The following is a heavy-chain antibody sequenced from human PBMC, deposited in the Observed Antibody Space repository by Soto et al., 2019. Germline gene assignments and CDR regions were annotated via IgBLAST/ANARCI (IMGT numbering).Heavy chain of an antibody. CDR2: ISWNSGSI. V-gene: IGHV3-9*01. Sequence: GGSLRLSCAASGFTFDDYAMHWVRQAPGKGLEWVSGISWNSGSIGYADSVKGRFTISRDNAKNSLYLQMNSLRAEDTVLYYCAKSSAGTILYYFDYWGQGTLVTVSS. CDR1: GFTFDDYA. CDR3: AKSSAGTILYYFDY. J-gene: IGHJ4*02. D-gene: IGHD3-3*01.